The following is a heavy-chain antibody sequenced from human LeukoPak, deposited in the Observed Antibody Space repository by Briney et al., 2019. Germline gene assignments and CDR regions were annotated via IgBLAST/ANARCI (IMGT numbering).Heavy chain of an antibody. CDR2: ISGSGGIT. Sequence: PGGSLRLSCAASGFTFSSYAMSWVRQAPGKGLEWVSAISGSGGITYYVASVKGRFTISRDNSKNKMYLQMNSLKAKARAVYYCAKAADVLLWFGEPGGYYFDYWGQGTLVTVSS. V-gene: IGHV3-23*01. CDR3: AKAADVLLWFGEPGGYYFDY. CDR1: GFTFSSYA. D-gene: IGHD3-10*01. J-gene: IGHJ4*02.